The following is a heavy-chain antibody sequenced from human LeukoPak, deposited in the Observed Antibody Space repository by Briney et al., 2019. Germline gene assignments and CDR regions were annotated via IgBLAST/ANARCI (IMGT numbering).Heavy chain of an antibody. J-gene: IGHJ4*02. Sequence: GGSLRLSCVAFGFTFGKYWMSWVRQAPGKGLEWVANIKLDGSEKNYVDSVKGRFTISRDNTKNSLYLQMNSLRAEDTAVFYCARDQYDTWSRRGNFDSWGQGTLVIVSS. D-gene: IGHD3-3*01. CDR2: IKLDGSEK. CDR3: ARDQYDTWSRRGNFDS. V-gene: IGHV3-7*03. CDR1: GFTFGKYW.